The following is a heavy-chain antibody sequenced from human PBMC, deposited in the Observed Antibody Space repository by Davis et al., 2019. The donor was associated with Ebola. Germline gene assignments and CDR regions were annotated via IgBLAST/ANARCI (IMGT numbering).Heavy chain of an antibody. J-gene: IGHJ4*02. CDR3: ARDRLLHPFDY. CDR1: GFIFSSYT. D-gene: IGHD2-21*02. V-gene: IGHV3-21*01. CDR2: ITSRSGYI. Sequence: PGGSLRLSCAPSGFIFSSYTMTWVRQAPGKGLEWVSSITSRSGYIYYADSVKGRFTISRDNAKNSLYLQMNSLTAEDTAVYYCARDRLLHPFDYWGQGTLVTVSS.